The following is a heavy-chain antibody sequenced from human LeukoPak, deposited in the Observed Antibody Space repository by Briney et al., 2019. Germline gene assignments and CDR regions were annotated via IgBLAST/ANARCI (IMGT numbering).Heavy chain of an antibody. CDR3: ARESESAAGDY. CDR2: ISYDGSNK. V-gene: IGHV3-30*04. D-gene: IGHD6-13*01. J-gene: IGHJ4*02. Sequence: GGSLRLSCAASGFTFSSYAMHWVRQAPGKGLEWVAVISYDGSNKYYADSAKGRFTISRDNSKNTLYLQMNSLRAEDTAVYYCARESESAAGDYWGQGTLVTVSS. CDR1: GFTFSSYA.